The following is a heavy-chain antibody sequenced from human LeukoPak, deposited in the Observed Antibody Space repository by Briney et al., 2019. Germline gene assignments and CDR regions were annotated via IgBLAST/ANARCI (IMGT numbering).Heavy chain of an antibody. CDR1: GFTVSSNY. CDR2: ISGSGGST. D-gene: IGHD6-6*01. J-gene: IGHJ4*02. Sequence: GGSLRLSCAASGFTVSSNYMSWVRQAPGKGLEWVSAISGSGGSTYYADSVKGRFTISRGNSKNTLYLQMNSLRAEDTAVYYCAKDAWIAARRYWGQGTLVTVSS. CDR3: AKDAWIAARRY. V-gene: IGHV3-23*01.